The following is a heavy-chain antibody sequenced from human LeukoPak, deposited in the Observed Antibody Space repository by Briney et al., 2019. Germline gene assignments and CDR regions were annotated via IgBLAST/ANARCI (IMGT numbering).Heavy chain of an antibody. Sequence: PSETLSLTCTVSGGSISIYYWSWIRQPPGKGLEWIGYIYYSGSTNYNPSLKGRVTISVDTSKNQFSLKLSSVTAADTAVYYCAREGYYDSSGYPTSDYWGQGTLVTVSS. V-gene: IGHV4-59*01. CDR1: GGSISIYY. J-gene: IGHJ4*02. CDR2: IYYSGST. CDR3: AREGYYDSSGYPTSDY. D-gene: IGHD3-22*01.